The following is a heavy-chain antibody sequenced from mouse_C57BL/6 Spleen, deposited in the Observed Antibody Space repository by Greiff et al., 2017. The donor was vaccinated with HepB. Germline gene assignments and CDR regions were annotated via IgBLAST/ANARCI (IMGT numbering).Heavy chain of an antibody. CDR3: ARPHYYGSSYSAWFAY. CDR2: IYPGDGDT. V-gene: IGHV1-82*01. J-gene: IGHJ3*01. D-gene: IGHD1-1*01. Sequence: VKLMESGPELVKPGASVKISCKASGYAFSSSWMNWVKQRPGKGLEWIGRIYPGDGDTNYNGKFKGKATLTADKSSSTAYMQLSSLTSEDSAVYFCARPHYYGSSYSAWFAYWGQGTLVTVSA. CDR1: GYAFSSSW.